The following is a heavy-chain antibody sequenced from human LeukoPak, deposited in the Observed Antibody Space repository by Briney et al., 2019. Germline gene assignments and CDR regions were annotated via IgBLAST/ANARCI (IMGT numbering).Heavy chain of an antibody. CDR2: IIPILGIA. CDR3: ANHPGGSCSGGSCYGVGAWYYYGMDV. D-gene: IGHD2-15*01. J-gene: IGHJ6*02. V-gene: IGHV1-69*02. CDR1: GYTFTGYY. Sequence: SVKVSCKASGYTFTGYYIHWARQAPGQGLEWMGRIIPILGIANYAQKFQGRVTITADKSTSTAYMELSSLRSEDTAVYYCANHPGGSCSGGSCYGVGAWYYYGMDVWGQGTTVTVSS.